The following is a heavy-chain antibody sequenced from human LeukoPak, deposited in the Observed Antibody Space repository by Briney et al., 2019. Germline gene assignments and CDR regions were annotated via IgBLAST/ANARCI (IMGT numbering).Heavy chain of an antibody. Sequence: SETLSLTCTVSGGSISSYYWSWIRQPAGQGLEWIGRIYTSRSTDYNTSPKSRVTMSVDTSKNQFSLKVSSVTAADPAVYYCAREILALAGTYAFDFWGQGTMVTVSS. V-gene: IGHV4-4*07. J-gene: IGHJ3*01. D-gene: IGHD6-19*01. CDR3: AREILALAGTYAFDF. CDR2: IYTSRST. CDR1: GGSISSYY.